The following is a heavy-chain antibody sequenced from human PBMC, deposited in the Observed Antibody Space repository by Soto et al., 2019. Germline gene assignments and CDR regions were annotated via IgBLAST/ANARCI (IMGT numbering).Heavy chain of an antibody. CDR1: GFTFSNYT. Sequence: QVQLVASGGGVVQPGRSLRLSCAASGFTFSNYTMHWFRQAPGKGLEWVALISYDEIDKYFADAVKGRFSISRDNSKNTLYLQMDSLRAEDTAVYYCAGRSGSSDYWGRGTLVTVSS. CDR3: AGRSGSSDY. J-gene: IGHJ4*02. D-gene: IGHD3-10*01. V-gene: IGHV3-30*04. CDR2: ISYDEIDK.